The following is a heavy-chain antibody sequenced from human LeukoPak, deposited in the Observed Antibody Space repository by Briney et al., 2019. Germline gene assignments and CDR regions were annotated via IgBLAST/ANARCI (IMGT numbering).Heavy chain of an antibody. Sequence: PGRSLRLSCAASGFTFEDYAMYWVRQAPGKGLEWVSGIGWNSGGIGYADSVKGRFTISRDNAKNSLYLQMNSLRAEDTAFYYCAKDLGYGSGTYKVFDYWGQGTLVTVSS. J-gene: IGHJ4*02. V-gene: IGHV3-9*01. CDR2: IGWNSGGI. D-gene: IGHD3-10*01. CDR1: GFTFEDYA. CDR3: AKDLGYGSGTYKVFDY.